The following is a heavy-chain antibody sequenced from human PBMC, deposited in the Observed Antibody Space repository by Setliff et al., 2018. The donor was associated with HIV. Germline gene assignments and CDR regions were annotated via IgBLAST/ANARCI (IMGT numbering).Heavy chain of an antibody. CDR2: ISAYNGDT. Sequence: GASVKVSCKASGYTFTNYGISWVRQAPGQGLEWMGWISAYNGDTNYAQKFQGRVTVTADTYTSTAYMELRSLRSDDTAEYYCARDYNSIPDYWGQGTRVTV. D-gene: IGHD1-1*01. CDR3: ARDYNSIPDY. J-gene: IGHJ4*02. CDR1: GYTFTNYG. V-gene: IGHV1-18*01.